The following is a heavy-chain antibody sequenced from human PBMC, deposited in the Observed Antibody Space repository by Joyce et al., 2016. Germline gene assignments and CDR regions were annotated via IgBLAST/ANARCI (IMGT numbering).Heavy chain of an antibody. CDR2: IKQDGSEK. V-gene: IGHV3-7*01. CDR1: GFTFSSYW. D-gene: IGHD3-10*01. Sequence: EVQLVESGGGLVQPGGSLRLSCAASGFTFSSYWMSWGRQGPGKGLEWVANIKQDGSEKYYVDSVKGRFTISRDNAKNSLYLQMNSLRAEDTAVYYCATVRDYYGSGSQPLDYWGQGTLVTVSS. CDR3: ATVRDYYGSGSQPLDY. J-gene: IGHJ4*02.